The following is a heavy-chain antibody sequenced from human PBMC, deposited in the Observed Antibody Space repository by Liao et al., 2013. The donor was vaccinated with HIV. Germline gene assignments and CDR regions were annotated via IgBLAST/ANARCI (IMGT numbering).Heavy chain of an antibody. Sequence: QASGPGVIKPWETLSLTCTVSGGSISSQNNFWGWIRQSPGKGLEWIGSVYYTGSDYYPPSLKSRATISVDTSKSQMSLQLTSVTAADTAMYYCARDPRRGLFYFDLWGRGLLVTVSS. CDR1: GGSISSQNNF. CDR2: VYYTGSD. V-gene: IGHV4-39*07. D-gene: IGHD3-10*01. J-gene: IGHJ4*01. CDR3: ARDPRRGLFYFDL.